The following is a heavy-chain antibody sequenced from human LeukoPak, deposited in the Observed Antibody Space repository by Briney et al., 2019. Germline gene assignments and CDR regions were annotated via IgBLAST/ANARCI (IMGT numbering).Heavy chain of an antibody. CDR3: ARGSYDYVWGSYRDTDY. Sequence: ASVRVSCKASGYTFTGYYMHWVRQAPGQGLEWMGWINPNSGGTNYAQKFQGRVTMTRNTSISTAYMELSSLRSEDTAVYYCARGSYDYVWGSYRDTDYWGQGTLVTVSS. CDR1: GYTFTGYY. CDR2: INPNSGGT. V-gene: IGHV1-2*02. D-gene: IGHD3-16*02. J-gene: IGHJ4*02.